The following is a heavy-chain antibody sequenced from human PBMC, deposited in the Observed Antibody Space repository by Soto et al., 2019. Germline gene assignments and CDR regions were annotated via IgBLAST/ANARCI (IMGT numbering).Heavy chain of an antibody. D-gene: IGHD4-17*01. CDR1: GFTFSNAW. CDR2: IKSKTDGGKT. CDR3: TTQISTVTYYFDY. Sequence: EVQLVESGGGLVKPGGSLRLSCAASGFTFSNAWMNWIRQAPGRGLEWVGRIKSKTDGGKTDYVVPVKGRFTISRDDSKNTLYLQMDSLNTKDTAVYYCTTQISTVTYYFDYWGQGTLVTVSS. J-gene: IGHJ4*02. V-gene: IGHV3-15*07.